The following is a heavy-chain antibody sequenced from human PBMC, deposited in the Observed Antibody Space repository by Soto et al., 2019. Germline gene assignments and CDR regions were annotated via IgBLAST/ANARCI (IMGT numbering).Heavy chain of an antibody. J-gene: IGHJ4*02. CDR2: IYWDDDK. V-gene: IGHV2-5*02. Sequence: QITLKESGPTLVKPTQTLTLTCTFSGFSLSTSGVGVGWPRQPPGKALEWLALIYWDDDKRYSPSLKSRLTITKDTSKNQVVLTMTNMDPVDTATYYCAHVYGGYDNFDYWGQGTLVTVTS. D-gene: IGHD5-12*01. CDR3: AHVYGGYDNFDY. CDR1: GFSLSTSGVG.